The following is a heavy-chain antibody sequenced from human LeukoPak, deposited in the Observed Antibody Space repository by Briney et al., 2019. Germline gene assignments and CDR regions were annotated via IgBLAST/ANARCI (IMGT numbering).Heavy chain of an antibody. Sequence: RASVKVSCKASGGTFNTYAITWVRQAPGQGLEWMGWISAYNGNTNFAQKLQGRVTMTTDTSTSTAYMELRSLRSDDTAVYYCAKDSDYGRLMDSWGQGTLVTVSS. CDR3: AKDSDYGRLMDS. D-gene: IGHD4-17*01. J-gene: IGHJ4*02. CDR1: GGTFNTYA. V-gene: IGHV1-18*01. CDR2: ISAYNGNT.